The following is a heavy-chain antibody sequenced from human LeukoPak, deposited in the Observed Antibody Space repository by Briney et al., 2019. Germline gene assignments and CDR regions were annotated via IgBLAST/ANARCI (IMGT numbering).Heavy chain of an antibody. CDR2: ISYDGSNK. Sequence: PGGSLRLSCAASAFTFSSYGMRWVRQAPGKGLEWVAVISYDGSNKYYADSVKGRFTISRDNSKNTLYLQMNSLRAEDTAVYYCASTGASIRLWGQGTLVTVSS. V-gene: IGHV3-30*19. D-gene: IGHD4/OR15-4a*01. CDR1: AFTFSSYG. CDR3: ASTGASIRL. J-gene: IGHJ4*02.